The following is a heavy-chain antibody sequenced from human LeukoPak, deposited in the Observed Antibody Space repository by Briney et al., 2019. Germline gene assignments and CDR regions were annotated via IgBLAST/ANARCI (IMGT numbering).Heavy chain of an antibody. CDR2: IYYSGST. Sequence: SETLSLTCTVSGGSISSYYWSWIRQPPGKGLEWIGYIYYSGSTNYNPSLKSRVTISVDTSTNQFSLKLSSVTAADTAVYYCARGDGSSSSIYYMSSYFDYWGQGTLVTVSS. J-gene: IGHJ4*02. CDR1: GGSISSYY. CDR3: ARGDGSSSSIYYMSSYFDY. V-gene: IGHV4-59*01. D-gene: IGHD3-22*01.